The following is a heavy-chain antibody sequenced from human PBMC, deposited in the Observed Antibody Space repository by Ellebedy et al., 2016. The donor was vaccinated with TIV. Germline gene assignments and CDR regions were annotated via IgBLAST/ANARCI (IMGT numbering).Heavy chain of an antibody. D-gene: IGHD3-22*01. CDR3: ARDREYYDSSGYPPDY. Sequence: GGSLRLSCAASGFTFSSYSMNWVRQAPGKGLEWVSAISGSGGSTYYADSVKGRFTISRDNAKNSLYLQMNSLRAEDTAVYYCARDREYYDSSGYPPDYWGQGTLVTVSS. V-gene: IGHV3-21*01. J-gene: IGHJ4*02. CDR2: ISGSGGST. CDR1: GFTFSSYS.